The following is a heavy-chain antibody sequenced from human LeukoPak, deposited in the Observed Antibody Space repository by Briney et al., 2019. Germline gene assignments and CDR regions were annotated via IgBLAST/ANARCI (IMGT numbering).Heavy chain of an antibody. J-gene: IGHJ4*02. CDR2: ISGSGGST. Sequence: GGSLRLSCAASGFTFSSYAMSWVRQAPGKGLEWVSAISGSGGSTYYADSVKGRFTISRDNSKNTLYLQMNSLRAEDTAVYYCAKDGDFQVDFWGGYWTAQFDYWGQGTLVTVSS. CDR3: AKDGDFQVDFWGGYWTAQFDY. V-gene: IGHV3-23*01. CDR1: GFTFSSYA. D-gene: IGHD3-3*01.